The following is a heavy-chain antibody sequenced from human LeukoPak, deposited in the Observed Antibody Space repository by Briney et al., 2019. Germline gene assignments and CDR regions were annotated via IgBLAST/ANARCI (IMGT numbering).Heavy chain of an antibody. CDR2: IYYSGST. J-gene: IGHJ4*02. V-gene: IGHV4-38-2*02. CDR1: GFPISSGYY. D-gene: IGHD2-2*01. Sequence: PSETLSLTCTVSGFPISSGYYWGWIRQPPGKGLEWIGSIYYSGSTYYNPSLKSRVTISVETSKIQFSLKLSSVTAADSAVYYCARDSCSSTSCRRKFDNWGQGTLVTVSS. CDR3: ARDSCSSTSCRRKFDN.